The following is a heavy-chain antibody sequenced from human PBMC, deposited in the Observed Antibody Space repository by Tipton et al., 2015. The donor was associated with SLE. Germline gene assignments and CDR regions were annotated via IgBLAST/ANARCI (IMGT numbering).Heavy chain of an antibody. Sequence: TLSLTCTVSGGSISSSSYYWGWIRQPPGKGLEWIGEINHSGSTNYNPSLKSRVIISVDTSKNQFSLKLSSVTAADTAVYYCARGYSSGWSDAWGQGTLVTVSS. CDR3: ARGYSSGWSDA. V-gene: IGHV4-39*07. CDR2: INHSGST. D-gene: IGHD6-19*01. CDR1: GGSISSSSYY. J-gene: IGHJ5*02.